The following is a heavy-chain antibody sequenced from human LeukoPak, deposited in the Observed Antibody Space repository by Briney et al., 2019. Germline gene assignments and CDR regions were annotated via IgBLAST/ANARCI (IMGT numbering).Heavy chain of an antibody. J-gene: IGHJ4*02. Sequence: PGGSLRLSCAASGFDFSGAYMTGVRQAPGKGLGWVGRIKNEIDGGTPDHAAPVNGRFVISRDDSKNTLYLQMNSLKTEDTGVYYCATVRRAVTGDFDYWGQGTLVTVSS. CDR2: IKNEIDGGTP. CDR3: ATVRRAVTGDFDY. D-gene: IGHD6-19*01. V-gene: IGHV3-15*01. CDR1: GFDFSGAY.